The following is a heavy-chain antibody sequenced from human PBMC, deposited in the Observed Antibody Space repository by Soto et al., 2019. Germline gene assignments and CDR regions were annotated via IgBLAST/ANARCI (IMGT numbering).Heavy chain of an antibody. V-gene: IGHV1-3*01. D-gene: IGHD3-10*01. CDR1: GYTFTSYA. Sequence: ASVKVSCKASGYTFTSYAMHWVRQAPGQRLEWMGLINASDGNTSYSQKFQGRVTMTRDTSTSTVYMELSSLRSEDTAVYYCARSRGNTMARGPRNYYYMDVWGKGTTVTVSS. J-gene: IGHJ6*03. CDR3: ARSRGNTMARGPRNYYYMDV. CDR2: INASDGNT.